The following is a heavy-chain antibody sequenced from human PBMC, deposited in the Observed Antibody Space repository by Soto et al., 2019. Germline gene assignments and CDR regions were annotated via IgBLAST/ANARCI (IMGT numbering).Heavy chain of an antibody. CDR3: ARDGDSGYSFYYMDV. J-gene: IGHJ6*03. CDR1: GFTFSSYG. V-gene: IGHV3-33*01. CDR2: IWYDGSNK. D-gene: IGHD3-22*01. Sequence: GGSLRLSCAASGFTFSSYGMHWVRQAPGKGLEWVAVIWYDGSNKYYADSVKGRFTISRDNSKNTLYLQMNSLRAEDTAVYYCARDGDSGYSFYYMDVWGKGTTVTVSS.